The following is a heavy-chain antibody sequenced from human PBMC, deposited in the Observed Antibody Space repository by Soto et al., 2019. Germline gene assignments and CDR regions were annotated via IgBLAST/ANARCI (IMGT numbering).Heavy chain of an antibody. CDR3: ARGVDPVLRFLEWLLPFDY. CDR2: ISYDGSNK. CDR1: GFTFSSYA. Sequence: GGSLRLSCAASGFTFSSYAMHWVRQAPGKGLEWVAVISYDGSNKYYADSVKGRFTISRDNSKNTLYLQMNSLRAEDTAVYYCARGVDPVLRFLEWLLPFDYWGQGTLVTSPQ. V-gene: IGHV3-30-3*01. D-gene: IGHD3-3*01. J-gene: IGHJ4*02.